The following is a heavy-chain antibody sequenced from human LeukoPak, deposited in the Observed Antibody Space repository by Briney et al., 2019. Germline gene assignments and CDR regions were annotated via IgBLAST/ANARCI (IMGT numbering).Heavy chain of an antibody. J-gene: IGHJ6*04. CDR1: GFTFSSYS. Sequence: GGSLRLSCAASGFTFSSYSMSWVRQAPGKGLEWVANIKQDGSEKYYVDSVKGRFIISRDNAKNSLYLQMNSLRTEDTAVYYCAELGITMIGGVWGKGTTVTISS. CDR2: IKQDGSEK. V-gene: IGHV3-7*01. D-gene: IGHD3-10*02. CDR3: AELGITMIGGV.